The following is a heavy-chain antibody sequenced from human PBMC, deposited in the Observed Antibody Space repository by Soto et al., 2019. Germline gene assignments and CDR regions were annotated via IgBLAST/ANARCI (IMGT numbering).Heavy chain of an antibody. CDR2: IYDSGVT. J-gene: IGHJ4*01. D-gene: IGHD5-18*01. Sequence: SATLSLTSSVSGAVVTSGENYWSWVRQPPGKGLEWLGYIYDSGVTSYTPALKSRVTLSLDRPNNQVSLKLRSVTAADTAVYFCVRDLAHGYTGNGWGHVTLVTVSS. V-gene: IGHV4-30-4*08. CDR3: VRDLAHGYTGNG. CDR1: GAVVTSGENY.